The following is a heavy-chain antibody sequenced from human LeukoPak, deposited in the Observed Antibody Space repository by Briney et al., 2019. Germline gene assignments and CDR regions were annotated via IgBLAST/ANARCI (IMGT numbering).Heavy chain of an antibody. D-gene: IGHD1-1*01. Sequence: GGSLRLSCEPSGFIFSSYAMSWVRQAPGKGLEWVAVIWYDGSNKYYADSVKGRFTISRDNSKNTLYLQMNSLRAEDTAVYYCARDEGGKALDYWGQGTLVTVSS. J-gene: IGHJ4*02. CDR1: GFIFSSYA. CDR3: ARDEGGKALDY. V-gene: IGHV3-33*08. CDR2: IWYDGSNK.